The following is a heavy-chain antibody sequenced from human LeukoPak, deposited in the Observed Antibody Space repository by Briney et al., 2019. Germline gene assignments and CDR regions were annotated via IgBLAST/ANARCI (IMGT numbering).Heavy chain of an antibody. J-gene: IGHJ3*02. D-gene: IGHD1-26*01. Sequence: AGGSLRLSCTASGFSFSSNWMTWVRQAPGKGLEWVGNINPDGSEKFYVDSVRGRFTISRDNARSSVYLQMTSLRADDTAVYYCAKSWDPYHPEIGSAFDIWGQGTMVTVSS. CDR2: INPDGSEK. CDR3: AKSWDPYHPEIGSAFDI. CDR1: GFSFSSNW. V-gene: IGHV3-7*01.